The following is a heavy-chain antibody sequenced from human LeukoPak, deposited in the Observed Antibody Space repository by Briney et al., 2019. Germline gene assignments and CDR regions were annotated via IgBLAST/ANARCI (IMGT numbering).Heavy chain of an antibody. V-gene: IGHV3-15*01. Sequence: GGSLRLSCAASGCTFSNAWMIWVRQAPGKGLEWVGRIKSKIDGGTTDYAAPVKGRFTISRDDSKNTLDLQMNNLKTEDTAAYYCSTSAFDIWGQGTMVTVSS. J-gene: IGHJ3*02. CDR2: IKSKIDGGTT. CDR3: STSAFDI. CDR1: GCTFSNAW.